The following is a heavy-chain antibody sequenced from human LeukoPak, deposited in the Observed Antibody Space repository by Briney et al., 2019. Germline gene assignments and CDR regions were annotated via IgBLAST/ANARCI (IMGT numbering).Heavy chain of an antibody. CDR1: GFTFSSYA. Sequence: GGSLRLSCAASGFTFSSYAMHWVRQAPGKGLEWVAVISYDGSNKYYADSVKGRFTISRDNSKNTLYLQMNSLRAEDTAVYYCARGSPYYYDSSGYYPFDYWGQGTLVTVSS. D-gene: IGHD3-22*01. J-gene: IGHJ4*02. V-gene: IGHV3-30-3*01. CDR3: ARGSPYYYDSSGYYPFDY. CDR2: ISYDGSNK.